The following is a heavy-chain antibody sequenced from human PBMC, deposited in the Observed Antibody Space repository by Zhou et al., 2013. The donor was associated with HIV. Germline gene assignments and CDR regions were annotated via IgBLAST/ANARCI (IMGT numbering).Heavy chain of an antibody. CDR2: INPNSGAT. J-gene: IGHJ4*02. CDR1: GYTFTDYF. CDR3: ATIPHLSGGTVDMTAIGGGDY. V-gene: IGHV1-2*02. D-gene: IGHD3-16*01. Sequence: QVQLVQSGPEVRKPGASMRVSCEASGYTFTDYFMHWVRQAPGQGLEWMAWINPNSGATNYAPNFQGRVSVTQDASSDTAYMSMTSLTSDDTAVYYCATIPHLSGGTVDMTAIGGGDYWGRGTPVT.